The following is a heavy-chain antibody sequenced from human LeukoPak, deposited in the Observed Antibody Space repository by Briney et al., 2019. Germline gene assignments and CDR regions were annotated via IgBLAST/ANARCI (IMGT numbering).Heavy chain of an antibody. D-gene: IGHD2-21*01. CDR2: ISYDGSNK. J-gene: IGHJ6*02. CDR1: GFTFSSYG. Sequence: PGGSLRLSCAASGFTFSSYGMHWVRQAPGKGLEWVAVISYDGSNKYYADSVKGRFTISRDNSKNTLYLQMNSLRAEDTAVYYCAKEMWSQNYYYGMDVWGQGTTVTVSS. CDR3: AKEMWSQNYYYGMDV. V-gene: IGHV3-30*18.